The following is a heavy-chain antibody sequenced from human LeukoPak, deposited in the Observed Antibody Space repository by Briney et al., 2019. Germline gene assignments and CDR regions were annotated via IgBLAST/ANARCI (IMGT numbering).Heavy chain of an antibody. CDR1: GGSINNSSYY. V-gene: IGHV4-39*07. J-gene: IGHJ3*01. CDR3: ARGMWFDTLFSAFDV. Sequence: SETLSLTCTVSGGSINNSSYYWGWIRQPPGKGLEWIGSIYYSGSTYYNPSLKSRVTISIDKSKNQFSLMLNSVTAADTALYYCARGMWFDTLFSAFDVWGQGTMVSVSS. D-gene: IGHD3-10*01. CDR2: IYYSGST.